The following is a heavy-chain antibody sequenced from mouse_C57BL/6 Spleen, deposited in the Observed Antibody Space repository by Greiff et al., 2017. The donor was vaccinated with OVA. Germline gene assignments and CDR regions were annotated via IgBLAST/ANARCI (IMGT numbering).Heavy chain of an antibody. CDR1: GYTFTDHT. Sequence: VQLVESDAELVKPGASVKISCKVSGYTFTDHTIHWMKQRPEQGLEWIGYIYPRDGSTKYNEKFKGKATLTADKSSSTAYMQLNSLTSEDSAVYFCATPLYYDYGGFAYWGQGTLVTVSA. D-gene: IGHD2-4*01. V-gene: IGHV1-78*01. CDR3: ATPLYYDYGGFAY. CDR2: IYPRDGST. J-gene: IGHJ3*01.